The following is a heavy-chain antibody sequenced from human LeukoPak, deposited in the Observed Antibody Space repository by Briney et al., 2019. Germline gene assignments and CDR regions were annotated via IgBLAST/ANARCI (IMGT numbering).Heavy chain of an antibody. CDR2: ISYDGSNK. V-gene: IGHV3-30*18. CDR3: AKRSGSYFNRDDAFDI. Sequence: GGSLRLSCAASGFTFSSYAMHWVRQAPGKGLEWVAVISYDGSNKYYADSVKGRFTISRDNSKNTLYLQMNSLRAEDTAVYYCAKRSGSYFNRDDAFDIWGQGTMVTVSS. D-gene: IGHD1-26*01. CDR1: GFTFSSYA. J-gene: IGHJ3*02.